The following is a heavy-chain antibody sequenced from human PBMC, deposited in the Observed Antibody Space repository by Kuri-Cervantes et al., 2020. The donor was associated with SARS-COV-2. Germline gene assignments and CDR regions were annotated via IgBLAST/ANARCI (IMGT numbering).Heavy chain of an antibody. Sequence: GESLKISCAASGLPSNFNSYSMNWVRQAPGKGLEWVSSISRSSYIFYADSVKGRFTISRDNAKNSLYLQMNSLRAEDTAVYCCARLIAPGESSGSGWNDYWGQGTLVTVSS. CDR1: GLPSNFNSYS. CDR2: ISRSSYI. J-gene: IGHJ4*02. D-gene: IGHD6-19*01. CDR3: ARLIAPGESSGSGWNDY. V-gene: IGHV3-21*01.